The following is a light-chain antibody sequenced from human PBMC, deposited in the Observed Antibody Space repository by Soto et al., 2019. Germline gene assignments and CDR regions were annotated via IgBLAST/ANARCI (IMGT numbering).Light chain of an antibody. CDR2: GAP. CDR1: QGVSSN. CDR3: QQYYNWRPR. J-gene: IGKJ5*01. V-gene: IGKV3-15*01. Sequence: EVVMTQSPATLSVSPGDTATLSCRASQGVSSNLAWYQQKSGQAPRLLIYGAPTRATGVPARFSGSGSGTEFTLTISRLQSEDFAVYYCQQYYNWRPRFGQGKRREI.